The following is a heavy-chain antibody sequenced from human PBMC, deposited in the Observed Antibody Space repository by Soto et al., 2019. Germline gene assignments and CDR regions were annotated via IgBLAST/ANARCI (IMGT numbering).Heavy chain of an antibody. Sequence: GESLKISCKGSGYSFTSYWIGWVRQMPGKGLEWVGIIYPGDSDTRYSPSFQGQVTISADKSISTAYLQWSSLKASDTAMYYCAATYYYDSSGYGTPHFDYWGQGTLVTVSS. CDR3: AATYYYDSSGYGTPHFDY. D-gene: IGHD3-22*01. CDR1: GYSFTSYW. J-gene: IGHJ4*02. V-gene: IGHV5-51*01. CDR2: IYPGDSDT.